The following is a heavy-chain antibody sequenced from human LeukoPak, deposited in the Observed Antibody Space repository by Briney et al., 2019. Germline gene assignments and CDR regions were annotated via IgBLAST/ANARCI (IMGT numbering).Heavy chain of an antibody. CDR3: VRKTATEEVYFDN. CDR2: ISTSSSYI. Sequence: GGSLRLSCAASGFTFSSYSMNWVRQAPGKGLEWGSFISTSSSYIHNADSVKGRFTISRDNAENSLYLQVNSLRPEDTAKYFCVRKTATEEVYFDNWGQGTPVTVSS. CDR1: GFTFSSYS. V-gene: IGHV3-21*01. J-gene: IGHJ4*02.